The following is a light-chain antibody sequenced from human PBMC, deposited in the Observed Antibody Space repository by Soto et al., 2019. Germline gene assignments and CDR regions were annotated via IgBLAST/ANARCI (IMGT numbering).Light chain of an antibody. Sequence: QSVLTQPASGSGSPGQSITISCTGASSDVGGYNYVSWYQQHPGKAPKVMIYDVTNRPSGVSSRFSGSKSGNTASLTISGLQAEDEADYYCSSYTSSSARKYVFGTGTTVTV. CDR3: SSYTSSSARKYV. J-gene: IGLJ1*01. CDR1: SSDVGGYNY. CDR2: DVT. V-gene: IGLV2-14*03.